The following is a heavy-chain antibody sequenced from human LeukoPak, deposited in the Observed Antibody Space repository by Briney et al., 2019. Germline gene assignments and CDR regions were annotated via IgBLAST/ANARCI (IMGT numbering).Heavy chain of an antibody. D-gene: IGHD3-10*02. V-gene: IGHV4-59*01. J-gene: IGHJ6*04. CDR3: ARSPMVGYYCGMDV. CDR2: IYYSGST. CDR1: GGSISSYY. Sequence: SETLSLTCTVSGGSISSYYWSWIRQPPGKGLEWIGHIYYSGSTNHNPSLKSRVTISVDTSKKQFSLKLSSVTAADTAVYYCARSPMVGYYCGMDVWGKGTTVTVSS.